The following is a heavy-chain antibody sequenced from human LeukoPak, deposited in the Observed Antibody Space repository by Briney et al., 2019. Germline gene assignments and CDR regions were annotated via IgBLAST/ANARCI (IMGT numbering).Heavy chain of an antibody. D-gene: IGHD5-18*01. J-gene: IGHJ4*02. V-gene: IGHV3-7*01. CDR2: IKQDGSKK. CDR1: GFTFSSYW. CDR3: ARDRWGYSYGGD. Sequence: GGSLRLSCAASGFTFSSYWMSWVSQAPGKGLEWGANIKQDGSKKYYVDSVKGRFTISRDNAKNSLYLQMNSLRAEDTAVYYCARDRWGYSYGGDWGQGTLVTVSS.